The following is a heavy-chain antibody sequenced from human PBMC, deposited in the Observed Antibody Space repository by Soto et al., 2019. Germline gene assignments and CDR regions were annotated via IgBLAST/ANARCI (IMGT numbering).Heavy chain of an antibody. Sequence: PGGSLRLSCAASGFTFSSYGMHWVRQAPGKGLEWVAVISYDGSNKYYADSVKGRFTISRDNSKNTLYLQMNSLRAEDTAVYYCAKHHSNYDILTGYYNWNYYYYGMDVWGHGTTVTVSS. CDR3: AKHHSNYDILTGYYNWNYYYYGMDV. CDR2: ISYDGSNK. J-gene: IGHJ6*02. CDR1: GFTFSSYG. D-gene: IGHD3-9*01. V-gene: IGHV3-30*18.